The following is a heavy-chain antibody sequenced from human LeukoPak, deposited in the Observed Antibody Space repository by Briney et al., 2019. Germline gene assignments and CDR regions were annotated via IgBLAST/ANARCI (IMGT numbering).Heavy chain of an antibody. CDR1: GGSFSGYY. D-gene: IGHD6-19*01. CDR3: AIAVAGYFDY. J-gene: IGHJ4*02. Sequence: SETLSLTCAVYGGSFSGYYWSWIRQPLGKGLEWIGEINHSGSTNYNPSLNSRVTISVDTSKNQFSLKLSSVTAADTAVYYCAIAVAGYFDYWGQGTLVTVSS. V-gene: IGHV4-34*01. CDR2: INHSGST.